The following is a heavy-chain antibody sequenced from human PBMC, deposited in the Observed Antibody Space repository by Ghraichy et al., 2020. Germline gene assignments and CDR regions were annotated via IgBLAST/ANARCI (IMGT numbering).Heavy chain of an antibody. CDR1: GYTFTSYG. CDR2: ISAYNGNT. CDR3: ARGVGDDILTGYHGDY. D-gene: IGHD3-9*01. J-gene: IGHJ4*02. V-gene: IGHV1-18*01. Sequence: ASVKVSCKASGYTFTSYGISWVRQAPGQGLEWMGWISAYNGNTNYAQKLQGRVTMTTDTSTSTAYMELRSLRSDDTAVYYCARGVGDDILTGYHGDYWGQGTLVTVSS.